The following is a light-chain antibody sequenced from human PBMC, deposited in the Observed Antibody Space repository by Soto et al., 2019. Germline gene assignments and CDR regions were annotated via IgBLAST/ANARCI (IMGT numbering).Light chain of an antibody. CDR3: QQLNTYPPLT. Sequence: DIQLTQSPSFLSASVGDRVTITCRASQHISTYLAWYQQKPGKAPKLLIYAASTLQSGVPSRFSGSGSGTELTLTISSLQPEDFASYYCQQLNTYPPLTFGGGTKVEIK. CDR2: AAS. CDR1: QHISTY. J-gene: IGKJ4*01. V-gene: IGKV1-9*01.